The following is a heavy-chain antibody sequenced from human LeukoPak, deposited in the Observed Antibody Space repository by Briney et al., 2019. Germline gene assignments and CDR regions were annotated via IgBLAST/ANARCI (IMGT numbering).Heavy chain of an antibody. V-gene: IGHV1-2*02. CDR1: GYTFTGYC. CDR3: ASDTGFPFFDY. CDR2: INPNYGGT. J-gene: IGHJ4*02. Sequence: ASVKVSCKASGYTFTGYCVHWVRQAPGQGPEWMGWINPNYGGTKYAPKFQGRVTMTRDTSITTAYMELSRLTSDDTAVYYCASDTGFPFFDYWGQGSLVNVSS.